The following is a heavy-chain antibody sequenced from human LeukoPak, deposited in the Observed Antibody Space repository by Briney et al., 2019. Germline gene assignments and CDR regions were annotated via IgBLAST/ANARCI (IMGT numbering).Heavy chain of an antibody. CDR1: GGSISSYY. J-gene: IGHJ6*03. D-gene: IGHD3-10*01. V-gene: IGHV4-4*07. CDR3: ARDRYLYGSGSYHYYMDV. Sequence: PSETLSLTCTVSGGSISSYYWSWIRQPAGKGLEWIGRIYSSGSTMYKPSLKSRVTMSVDTSKNQPSLKLSSVTAADTAVYYCARDRYLYGSGSYHYYMDVWGKGTTVTISS. CDR2: IYSSGST.